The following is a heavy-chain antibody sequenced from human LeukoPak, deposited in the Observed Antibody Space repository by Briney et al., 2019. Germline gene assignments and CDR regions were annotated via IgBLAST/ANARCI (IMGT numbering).Heavy chain of an antibody. D-gene: IGHD2-15*01. CDR3: TRHYLLGGGIAYFDY. J-gene: IGHJ4*02. CDR2: IRSKANSYAT. V-gene: IGHV3-73*01. CDR1: GFTFSGSA. Sequence: GGSLRLSCAASGFTFSGSAMHWVRQASGKGLEWVGRIRSKANSYATAYAASVKGRFTISRDDSKNTAYLQMNSLKTEDTAVYYRTRHYLLGGGIAYFDYWGQGTLVTVSS.